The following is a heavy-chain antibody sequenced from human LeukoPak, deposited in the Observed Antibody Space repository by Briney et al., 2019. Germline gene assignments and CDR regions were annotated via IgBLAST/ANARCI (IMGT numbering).Heavy chain of an antibody. J-gene: IGHJ4*02. V-gene: IGHV3-48*03. Sequence: GGSLRLSCAASGFTFSSYEMNWVRQAPGKGLEWVSYISITGDTTHYADSVKGRFTISRDNAKNSLFLQMSSLRAEDTAVHYCARESGSYLWVVDYWGQGTLVTVSS. CDR1: GFTFSSYE. D-gene: IGHD1-26*01. CDR2: ISITGDTT. CDR3: ARESGSYLWVVDY.